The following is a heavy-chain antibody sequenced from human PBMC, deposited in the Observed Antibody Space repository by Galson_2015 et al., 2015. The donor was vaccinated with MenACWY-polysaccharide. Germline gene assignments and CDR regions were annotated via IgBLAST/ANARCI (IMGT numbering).Heavy chain of an antibody. Sequence: YYWSWIRQAPGKGLEWIGYIYYRGTTTYNPSLKSRLTMSVHTSNNQISVSLSSVTAADTAVYFCARVAPMPPENHYYAMDVWGQGTTVTVSS. CDR3: ARVAPMPPENHYYAMDV. D-gene: IGHD2-2*01. J-gene: IGHJ6*02. CDR2: IYYRGTT. V-gene: IGHV4-59*01. CDR1: YY.